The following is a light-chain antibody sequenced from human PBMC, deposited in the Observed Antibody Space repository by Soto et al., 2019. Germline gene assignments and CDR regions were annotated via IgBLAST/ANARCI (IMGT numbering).Light chain of an antibody. CDR1: RSDVGSYNF. V-gene: IGLV2-23*02. CDR3: GSYAGRSSWV. CDR2: EVN. Sequence: QSVLTQPASVSGSPGQSITISCTGTRSDVGSYNFVSWYQQHSGKAPKLVIYEVNKRPSGVSDRFSGSKSGDTASLTIFGLQAEDEADYYCGSYAGRSSWVFGGGTKLTVL. J-gene: IGLJ3*02.